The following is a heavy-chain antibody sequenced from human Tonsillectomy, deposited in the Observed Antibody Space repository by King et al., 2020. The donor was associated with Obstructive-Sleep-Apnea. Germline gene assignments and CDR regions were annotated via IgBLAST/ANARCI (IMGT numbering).Heavy chain of an antibody. CDR3: ARQGGYCSGGSCYLDY. D-gene: IGHD2-15*01. J-gene: IGHJ4*02. CDR2: IYPGDSDT. Sequence: VQLVESGAEVKKPGESLKISCKGSGYSFTSYWIGWVRQMPGKGLEWMGIIYPGDSDTRYSPSFQGQVTISADKSISTAYLQGGSLKAPDTAMYYCARQGGYCSGGSCYLDYWGQGTLVTVSS. V-gene: IGHV5-51*01. CDR1: GYSFTSYW.